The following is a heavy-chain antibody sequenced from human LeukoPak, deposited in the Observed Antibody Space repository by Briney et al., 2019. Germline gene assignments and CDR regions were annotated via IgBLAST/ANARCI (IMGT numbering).Heavy chain of an antibody. CDR1: VGSISGYF. J-gene: IGHJ4*02. D-gene: IGHD1-26*01. Sequence: SETLSLTCTVSVGSISGYFWSWVRQAPGTGLDWIGHIYYSGATNYNPSLRSRVTISVDTSKNQFSLKLRSVTAADTAVYYCARAQYSGSCFDYWGQGALVTVSS. V-gene: IGHV4-59*13. CDR3: ARAQYSGSCFDY. CDR2: IYYSGAT.